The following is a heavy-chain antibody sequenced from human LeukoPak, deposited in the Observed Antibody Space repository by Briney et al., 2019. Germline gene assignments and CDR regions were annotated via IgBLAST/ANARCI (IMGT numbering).Heavy chain of an antibody. CDR1: GGSISSYY. CDR2: IYYSGST. CDR3: ARALVAEFDY. V-gene: IGHV4-59*01. J-gene: IGHJ4*02. Sequence: PSETLSLTCTVSGGSISSYYWSWIRQPPGKGLEWIGYIYYSGSTNYNPSLKSRVTISVDTSKNQFSLKLSSVTAADTAVYYRARALVAEFDYWGQGTLVTVSS. D-gene: IGHD2-15*01.